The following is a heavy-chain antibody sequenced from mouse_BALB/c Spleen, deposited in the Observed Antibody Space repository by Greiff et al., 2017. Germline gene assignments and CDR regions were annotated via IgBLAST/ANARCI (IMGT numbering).Heavy chain of an antibody. CDR3: AREDYGYVGFAY. V-gene: IGHV5-6-5*01. CDR1: GFTFSSYA. D-gene: IGHD1-2*01. Sequence: EVMLVESGGGLVKPGGSLKLSCAASGFTFSSYAMSWVRQTPEKRLEWVASISSGGSTYYPDSVKGRFTISRDNARNNLYLQMSSLRSEDTAMYYCAREDYGYVGFAYWGQGTLVTVSA. J-gene: IGHJ3*01. CDR2: ISSGGST.